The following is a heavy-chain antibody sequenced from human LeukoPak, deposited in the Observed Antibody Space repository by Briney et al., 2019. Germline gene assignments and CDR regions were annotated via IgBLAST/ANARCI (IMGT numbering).Heavy chain of an antibody. J-gene: IGHJ4*02. CDR1: GGSISSSSYY. CDR3: AREAAYYYGSRHPFDY. Sequence: PSETLSLTCTVSGGSISSSSYYWGWIRQPPGKGLEWIGSIYYSGCTYYNPSLKSRVTISVDTSKNQFSLKLSSVTAADTAVYYCAREAAYYYGSRHPFDYWGQGTLVTVSS. D-gene: IGHD3-10*01. CDR2: IYYSGCT. V-gene: IGHV4-39*07.